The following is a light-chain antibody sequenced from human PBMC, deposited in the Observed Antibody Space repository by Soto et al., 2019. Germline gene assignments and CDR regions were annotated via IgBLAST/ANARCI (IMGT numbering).Light chain of an antibody. Sequence: EIVLTQSPATLSLSPGDRATLSCRASRSVSRYLAWYQQKSGQAPRLLTYDTSNRATGIPARFSGSGSGTDFTLTISSLEPEDFAVYYCQQRSNWPPIFTFGPGTKVDIK. CDR3: QQRSNWPPIFT. CDR1: RSVSRY. CDR2: DTS. V-gene: IGKV3-11*01. J-gene: IGKJ3*01.